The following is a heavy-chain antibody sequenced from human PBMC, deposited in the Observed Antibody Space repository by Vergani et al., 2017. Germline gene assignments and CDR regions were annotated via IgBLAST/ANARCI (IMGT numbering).Heavy chain of an antibody. D-gene: IGHD6-19*01. CDR1: GGSISSYY. Sequence: QVQLQQWGAGLLKPSETLSLTCTVSGGSISSYYWSWIRQPAGKGLEWIGRIYTSGSTNYNPSLKSRVTISVDTSKNQFSLKLSSGTAADTAVYYCARSGAMKQWLPNFDYWGQGTLVTVSS. J-gene: IGHJ4*02. V-gene: IGHV4-59*10. CDR3: ARSGAMKQWLPNFDY. CDR2: IYTSGST.